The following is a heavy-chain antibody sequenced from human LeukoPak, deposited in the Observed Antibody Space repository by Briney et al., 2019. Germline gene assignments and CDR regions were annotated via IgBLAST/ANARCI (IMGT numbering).Heavy chain of an antibody. CDR1: GFTFSDYS. CDR3: ARDYKYAFDN. V-gene: IGHV3-48*01. D-gene: IGHD5-24*01. CDR2: VGIDSGNT. J-gene: IGHJ4*02. Sequence: GGSLRLSCAASGFTFSDYSMNWVRQAPGKGLEWISYVGIDSGNTNYADSVKGRFTISGDKAKNSLYPQMNSLRVEDTAVYYCARDYKYAFDNWGQGTLVTVSS.